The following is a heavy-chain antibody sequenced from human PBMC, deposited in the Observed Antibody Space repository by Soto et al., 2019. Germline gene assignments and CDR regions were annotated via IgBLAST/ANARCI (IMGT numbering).Heavy chain of an antibody. V-gene: IGHV1-69*01. CDR2: IIPIFGIK. CDR3: AKEAGDH. Sequence: QMQLVQSGAEVKERGSSVKISCKTSGGTFNTYALTWVRQAPGQGLEWIGGIIPIFGIKNVAQRFQGRVTINADESLTTASMEMTSLRSDATAVYYCAKEAGDHWGQGTLVTVSS. CDR1: GGTFNTYA. J-gene: IGHJ4*02. D-gene: IGHD3-10*01.